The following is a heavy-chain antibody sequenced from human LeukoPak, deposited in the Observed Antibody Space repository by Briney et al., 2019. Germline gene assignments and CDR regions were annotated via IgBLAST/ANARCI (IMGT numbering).Heavy chain of an antibody. J-gene: IGHJ4*02. D-gene: IGHD5-24*01. CDR3: AKGVGDGYNYYFDY. CDR1: RFTFSSYG. V-gene: IGHV3-23*01. CDR2: ISGSGGST. Sequence: GGSLRLSCSASRFTFSSYGMTWVRQAPGKGLEWVSAISGSGGSTYYADSVKGRFTISRDNSKNTLYLRMNSLRAEDTAVYYCAKGVGDGYNYYFDYWGQGTLVTVSS.